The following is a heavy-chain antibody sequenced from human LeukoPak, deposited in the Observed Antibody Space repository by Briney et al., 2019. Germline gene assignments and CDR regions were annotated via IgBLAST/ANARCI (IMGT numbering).Heavy chain of an antibody. D-gene: IGHD4-23*01. CDR2: LSGSGGST. Sequence: PGGSLRLSCAASGFTFSSYAMSWVRQAPGKGQEWVSALSGSGGSTYYADSVKGRLTISRDNSKHTLYLQMNSLRAEDTAVYYCAKYGGLYYFDYCGQGALVTVSS. V-gene: IGHV3-23*01. CDR3: AKYGGLYYFDY. J-gene: IGHJ4*02. CDR1: GFTFSSYA.